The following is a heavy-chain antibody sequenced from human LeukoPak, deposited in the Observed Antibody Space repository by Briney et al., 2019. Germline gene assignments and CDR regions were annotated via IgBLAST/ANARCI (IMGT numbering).Heavy chain of an antibody. CDR2: IIPIFGTA. CDR1: GGTFSSYA. CDR3: ARSHLSGVVSVYYYYYYMDV. D-gene: IGHD3-22*01. J-gene: IGHJ6*03. V-gene: IGHV1-69*05. Sequence: SVKVSCKASGGTFSSYAISWVRQAPGQGLEWMGGIIPIFGTANYAQKFQGRVTITTDESTSTAYMELSSLRSEDTAVYYCARSHLSGVVSVYYYYYYMDVWGKGSTVTVSS.